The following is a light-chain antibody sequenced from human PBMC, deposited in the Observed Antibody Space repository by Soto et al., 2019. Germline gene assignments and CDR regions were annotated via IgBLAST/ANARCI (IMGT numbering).Light chain of an antibody. CDR2: EVS. CDR3: SSYTPSSTYV. CDR1: SSDVGSYNG. Sequence: QSARTRPPYVSGSPGQSGTISCTGTSSDVGSYNGVSWYQQPPGTAPKFMIYEVSNRPSGVPDRFSGSKSGNTASLTISGLQAEDEADYYCSSYTPSSTYVFGPGTKVTVL. V-gene: IGLV2-18*02. J-gene: IGLJ1*01.